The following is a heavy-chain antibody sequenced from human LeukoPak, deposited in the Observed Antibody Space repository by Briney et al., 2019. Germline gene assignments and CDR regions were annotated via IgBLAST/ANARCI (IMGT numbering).Heavy chain of an antibody. Sequence: ASVKVSCKASGYTFTTYDINWVRQVTGQGLEWMGWMNPNSGNTAYAQNFQGRVTITSNTSISTAYMDLTSLRSDDTAVYYCARDPGDSSSWFDFDYWGQGTLVTVSS. CDR1: GYTFTTYD. CDR2: MNPNSGNT. J-gene: IGHJ4*02. V-gene: IGHV1-8*02. D-gene: IGHD6-13*01. CDR3: ARDPGDSSSWFDFDY.